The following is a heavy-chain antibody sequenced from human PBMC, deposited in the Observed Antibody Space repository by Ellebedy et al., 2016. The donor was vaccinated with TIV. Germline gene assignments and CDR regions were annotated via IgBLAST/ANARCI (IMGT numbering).Heavy chain of an antibody. CDR1: GGTFSSYA. V-gene: IGHV1-69*04. D-gene: IGHD3-3*01. Sequence: ASVKVSCKASGGTFSSYAISWVRQAPGQGLEWMGRIIPILGIANYAQKFQGRVTITADKSTSTAYMELSSLRSEDTAVYYCARVREKGVVSDDYWGQGTLVTVSS. CDR3: ARVREKGVVSDDY. CDR2: IIPILGIA. J-gene: IGHJ4*02.